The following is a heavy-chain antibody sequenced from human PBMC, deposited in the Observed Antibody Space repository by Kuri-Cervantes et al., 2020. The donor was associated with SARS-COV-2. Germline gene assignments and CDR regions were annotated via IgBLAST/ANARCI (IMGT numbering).Heavy chain of an antibody. CDR1: GGSLSGYS. D-gene: IGHD5-18*01. V-gene: IGHV4-34*01. CDR3: ARNTLVDTAMVSL. Sequence: SETLSLTCFVYGGSLSGYSWTWIRQPPGKGLEWIGEINHSGSTNYNPSLKSRVTISLDTSKNQFSLKLSSVTAADTAVYYCARNTLVDTAMVSLWGRGTLVTSPQ. CDR2: INHSGST. J-gene: IGHJ2*01.